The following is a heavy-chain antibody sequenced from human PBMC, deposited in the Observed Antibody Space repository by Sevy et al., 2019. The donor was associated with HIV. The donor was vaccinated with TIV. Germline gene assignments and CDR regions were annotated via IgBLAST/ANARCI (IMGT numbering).Heavy chain of an antibody. CDR3: ARWGYSSSWYDYWYFDL. Sequence: SQTLSLTCAISGDSVSSNSAAWNWIRQSPSRGLEWLGRTYYRSKWYNDCAVSVKSRITINPDTSKNQFSLQLNSVTPEDTAVYYCARWGYSSSWYDYWYFDLWGRGTLVTVSS. CDR2: TYYRSKWYN. V-gene: IGHV6-1*01. CDR1: GDSVSSNSAA. D-gene: IGHD6-13*01. J-gene: IGHJ2*01.